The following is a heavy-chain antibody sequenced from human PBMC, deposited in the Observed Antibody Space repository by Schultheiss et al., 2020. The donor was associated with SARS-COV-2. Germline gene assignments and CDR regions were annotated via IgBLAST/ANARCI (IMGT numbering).Heavy chain of an antibody. J-gene: IGHJ4*02. CDR3: ASLGDSSGYLAY. CDR2: IIPIFGTA. D-gene: IGHD3-22*01. CDR1: GGTFSSYA. V-gene: IGHV1-69*06. Sequence: SVKVSCKASGGTFSSYAISWVRQAPGQGLEWMGGIIPIFGTANYAQKFQGRVTITADKSTSTAYMELRSLRSDDTAVYYCASLGDSSGYLAYWGQGTLVTVSS.